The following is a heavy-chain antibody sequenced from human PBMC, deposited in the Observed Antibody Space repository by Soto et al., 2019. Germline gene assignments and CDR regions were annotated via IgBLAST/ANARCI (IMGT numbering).Heavy chain of an antibody. J-gene: IGHJ6*02. D-gene: IGHD2-2*03. CDR2: ISSSSSYI. CDR1: GFTFSSYS. CDR3: ARDDFGYCSSTSCYSMDV. Sequence: GGSLRLSCVASGFTFSSYSMNWVRQAPGKGLEWVSSISSSSSYIYYADSVKGRFTISRDNAKNSLYLQMNSLRAEDTAVYYCARDDFGYCSSTSCYSMDVWGQGTTVTVSS. V-gene: IGHV3-21*01.